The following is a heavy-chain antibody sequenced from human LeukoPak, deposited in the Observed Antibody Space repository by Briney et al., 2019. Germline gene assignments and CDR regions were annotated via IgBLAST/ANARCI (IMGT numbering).Heavy chain of an antibody. CDR2: IRSKAYGGTT. CDR3: TRGLVGVDYYYYYYYMDV. J-gene: IGHJ6*03. CDR1: GFTFGDYA. D-gene: IGHD1-26*01. V-gene: IGHV3-49*04. Sequence: GGSLRLSCTASGFTFGDYAMSWVRQAPGKGLEWEGFIRSKAYGGTTEYAASVKGRFTISRDDSKSIAYLQMNSLKTEDTAVYYCTRGLVGVDYYYYYYYMDVWGKGTTVTVSS.